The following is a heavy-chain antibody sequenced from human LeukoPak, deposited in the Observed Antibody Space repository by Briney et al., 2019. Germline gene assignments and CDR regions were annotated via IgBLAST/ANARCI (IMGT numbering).Heavy chain of an antibody. V-gene: IGHV3-48*01. CDR2: ISSSSSGI. D-gene: IGHD1-14*01. CDR3: AKDMGLHGNPFDY. J-gene: IGHJ4*02. CDR1: GFTFSSYS. Sequence: GESLRLSCAASGFTFSSYSMNWVRQAPGKGLEWVSYISSSSSGIYYADSVKGRFTMSRDNAKNSLYLQMNSLRAEDTAVYYCAKDMGLHGNPFDYWGQGTLVTVSS.